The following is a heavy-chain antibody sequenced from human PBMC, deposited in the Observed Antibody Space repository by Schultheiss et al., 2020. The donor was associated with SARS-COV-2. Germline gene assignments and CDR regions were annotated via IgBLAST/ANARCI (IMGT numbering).Heavy chain of an antibody. J-gene: IGHJ3*02. CDR1: GGSISSSSYY. D-gene: IGHD6-13*01. V-gene: IGHV4-39*01. CDR2: INHSGST. CDR3: ARQAHSRQDAFDI. Sequence: SETLSLTCTVSGGSISSSSYYWGWIRQPPGKGLEWIGEINHSGSTYYNPSLKSRVTISVDTSKNQFSLQLNSVTPEDTAVYYCARQAHSRQDAFDIWGQGTMVTVSS.